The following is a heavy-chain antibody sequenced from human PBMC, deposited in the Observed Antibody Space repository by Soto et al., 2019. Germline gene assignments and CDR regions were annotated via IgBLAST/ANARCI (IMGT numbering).Heavy chain of an antibody. J-gene: IGHJ2*01. V-gene: IGHV4-39*07. Sequence: PSETLSLTCTVSGGSISRSSYYWGWIRQPPGKGLEWIGSIYYSGSTYYNPSLKSRVTISVDTSKNQFSLKLSSVTAADTAVYFCARGGSSWSGAWYFDLWGRGTLVTVSS. CDR2: IYYSGST. D-gene: IGHD6-13*01. CDR3: ARGGSSWSGAWYFDL. CDR1: GGSISRSSYY.